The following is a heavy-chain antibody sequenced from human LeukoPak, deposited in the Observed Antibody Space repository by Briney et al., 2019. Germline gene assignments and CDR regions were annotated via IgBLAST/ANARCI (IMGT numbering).Heavy chain of an antibody. J-gene: IGHJ6*02. CDR2: MNPNSGNT. Sequence: ASVKVSCKASGYTFTSYDINWVRQATGQGLEWMGWMNPNSGNTGYAQKFQGRVTMTRNTSISTAYMELSSLRCEDTAVYYCATQYSSGWYYNYYYGMDVWGQGTTVTVSS. D-gene: IGHD6-19*01. CDR3: ATQYSSGWYYNYYYGMDV. CDR1: GYTFTSYD. V-gene: IGHV1-8*01.